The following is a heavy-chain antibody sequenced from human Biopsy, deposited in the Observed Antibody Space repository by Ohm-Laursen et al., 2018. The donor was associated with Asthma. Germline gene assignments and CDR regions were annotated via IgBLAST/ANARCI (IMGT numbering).Heavy chain of an antibody. CDR2: ISYDGSSI. Sequence: SLRLSCAASRFTYEMHWVRQAPGKRLEWVAVISYDGSSIYSADSVKGRFTISRDNSKNTLSLQMNSLTAEDTAVYYCAREGVAGTHIEDRGQGTLVTVSS. J-gene: IGHJ4*02. V-gene: IGHV3-30-3*01. D-gene: IGHD6-19*01. CDR3: AREGVAGTHIED. CDR1: RFTYE.